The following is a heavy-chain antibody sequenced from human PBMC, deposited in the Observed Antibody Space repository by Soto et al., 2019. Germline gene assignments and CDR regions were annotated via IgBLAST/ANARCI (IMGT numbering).Heavy chain of an antibody. Sequence: EVQLVESGGGLVQPGGSLRLSCAASGFTFSSYWMHWVRQAPGKGLVWVSRINSDGSSTSYADSVKGRFTISRDNAKNTLYRQMNSLRAEDTVVYYCASPTIYVGLDYWGQGTLVTVSA. J-gene: IGHJ4*02. V-gene: IGHV3-74*01. CDR3: ASPTIYVGLDY. D-gene: IGHD2-2*02. CDR1: GFTFSSYW. CDR2: INSDGSST.